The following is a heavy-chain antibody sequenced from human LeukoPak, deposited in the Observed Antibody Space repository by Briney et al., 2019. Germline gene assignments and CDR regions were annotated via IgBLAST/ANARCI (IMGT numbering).Heavy chain of an antibody. J-gene: IGHJ5*02. V-gene: IGHV3-13*01. CDR1: GFTLSSYD. CDR3: ARAVAGTHWFDP. D-gene: IGHD6-19*01. Sequence: PGGSLRLSCAASGFTLSSYDMHWVRQATGEGLEWVSGIDIPGNTYYPDSVKGRFTMSRESAKNSLYLQMNSLRAGDTAVYYCARAVAGTHWFDPWGQGTLVTVSS. CDR2: IDIPGNT.